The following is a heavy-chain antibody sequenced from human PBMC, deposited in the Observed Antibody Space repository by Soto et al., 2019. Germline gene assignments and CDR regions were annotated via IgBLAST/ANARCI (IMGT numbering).Heavy chain of an antibody. J-gene: IGHJ4*02. V-gene: IGHV4-31*03. CDR1: GGSISRGGYY. CDR3: ARLDDSSGNTPFDF. D-gene: IGHD3-22*01. Sequence: LSLTCTVSGGSISRGGYYWSWIRQRPGKGLEWIGHVYYSGTTYSNPSLRSRIATSVDTSENHFSLKLSSLTAADTAIYFCARLDDSSGNTPFDFWGQGILVTVSS. CDR2: VYYSGTT.